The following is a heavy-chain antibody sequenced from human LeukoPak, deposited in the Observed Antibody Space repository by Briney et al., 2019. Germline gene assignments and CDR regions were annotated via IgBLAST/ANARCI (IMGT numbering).Heavy chain of an antibody. CDR3: AKDYDYGGVNWFDP. CDR1: GFTFSSYA. D-gene: IGHD4-23*01. V-gene: IGHV3-23*01. CDR2: ISGSGGST. J-gene: IGHJ5*02. Sequence: GGSLRLSCAASGFTFSSYALSWVRQAPGKGLEWVSGISGSGGSTYYADSVKGRFTISRDNSKNTLYLQMNSLRAEDTAGSYCAKDYDYGGVNWFDPWGQGTLVIVSS.